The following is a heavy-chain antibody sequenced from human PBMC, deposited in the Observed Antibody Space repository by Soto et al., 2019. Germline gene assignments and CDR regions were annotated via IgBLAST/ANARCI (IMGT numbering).Heavy chain of an antibody. CDR1: GFSLSTSGMC. CDR2: IDWDDDK. CDR3: ARTMYRSGWYYFDY. J-gene: IGHJ4*01. Sequence: SGPTLVNPTQTLTLTCTFSGFSLSTSGMCVSWIRQPPGKALEWLARIDWDDDKYYTTSLKTRLTISKDTSKNQVVLTMANMDPVDTATYYCARTMYRSGWYYFDYWGQGTLVTVSS. V-gene: IGHV2-70*11. D-gene: IGHD6-19*01.